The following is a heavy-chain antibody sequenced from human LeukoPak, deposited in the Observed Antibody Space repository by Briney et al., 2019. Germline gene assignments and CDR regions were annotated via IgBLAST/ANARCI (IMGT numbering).Heavy chain of an antibody. CDR1: GGTFSSYA. CDR2: IIPIFGTA. V-gene: IGHV1-69*05. CDR3: ARSLYSSSWYYFDY. J-gene: IGHJ4*02. D-gene: IGHD6-13*01. Sequence: SVKVSCKASGGTFSSYAISWVRQAPGQGLEWMGGIIPIFGTANYAQKFQGRVTITTDESTSTACMELSSLRSEDTAVYYCARSLYSSSWYYFDYWGQGTLVTVSS.